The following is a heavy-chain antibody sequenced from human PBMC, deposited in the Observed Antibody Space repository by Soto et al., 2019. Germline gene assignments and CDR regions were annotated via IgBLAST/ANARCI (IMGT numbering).Heavy chain of an antibody. Sequence: ASETLSLTCTVSGGSISSSYWSWIRQPPGKGLEWIGYIYYTGSTNYNPSLKSRVTISVDTSKNHFSLKLSSVTAADTAVYYCAREKYYFGSGTLSGMDVWGQGTTVTVS. CDR2: IYYTGST. V-gene: IGHV4-59*01. D-gene: IGHD3-10*01. CDR1: GGSISSSY. CDR3: AREKYYFGSGTLSGMDV. J-gene: IGHJ6*02.